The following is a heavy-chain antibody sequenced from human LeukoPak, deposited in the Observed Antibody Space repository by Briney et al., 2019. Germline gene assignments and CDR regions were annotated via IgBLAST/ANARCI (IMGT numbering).Heavy chain of an antibody. Sequence: GGSLRLSGAASGFTFSSYAMSWVRQAPGKGLEWVSSLSGSGGSPNYANSVKGRFTISRDNSKNTLYLQMNSLRAEDTAVYYCANALGGGNTWYYFDCWGQGTLVTVSS. CDR1: GFTFSSYA. J-gene: IGHJ4*02. CDR3: ANALGGGNTWYYFDC. D-gene: IGHD6-13*01. V-gene: IGHV3-23*01. CDR2: LSGSGGSP.